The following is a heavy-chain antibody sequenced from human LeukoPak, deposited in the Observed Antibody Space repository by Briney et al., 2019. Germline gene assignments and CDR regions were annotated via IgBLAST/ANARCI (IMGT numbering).Heavy chain of an antibody. D-gene: IGHD2/OR15-2a*01. CDR1: GGSFSGYY. Sequence: SGTLSLTCAVYGGSFSGYYWSWIRQPPGKGLEWIGEINHSGSTNYNPSLKRRVTISVDTSKNQFSLKLSSVTAADTAVYYCARASSIGFVWGKGTTVTVSS. CDR2: INHSGST. V-gene: IGHV4-34*01. J-gene: IGHJ6*04. CDR3: ARASSIGFV.